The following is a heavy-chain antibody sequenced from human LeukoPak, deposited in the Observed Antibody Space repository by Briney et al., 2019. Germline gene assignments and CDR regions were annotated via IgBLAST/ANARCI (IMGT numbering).Heavy chain of an antibody. D-gene: IGHD3-10*01. CDR3: ARFSGSLLVENWFDP. J-gene: IGHJ5*02. CDR2: IYPGDCQT. CDR1: GSFFADWW. V-gene: IGHV5-51*01. Sequence: GESLQISCKGSGSFFADWWIGWVRRMPGNGLEGIVIIYPGDCQTRYRPSFQGQLTLSVDKSVTTAYLHWSSLKASDTGIYYCARFSGSLLVENWFDPWGQGTLVTVSS.